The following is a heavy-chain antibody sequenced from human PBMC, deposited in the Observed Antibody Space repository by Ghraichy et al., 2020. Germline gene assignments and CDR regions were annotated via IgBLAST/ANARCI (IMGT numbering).Heavy chain of an antibody. J-gene: IGHJ6*02. CDR1: GGAISSGGYY. CDR3: AKDHSRTPGQMDV. V-gene: IGHV4-31*03. CDR2: TFHSGNT. D-gene: IGHD6-13*01. Sequence: SETLSLTCTVSGGAISSGGYYWSWIRQRPGKGLEWIGYTFHSGNTYYNPSLRSRVTISADTSKNQFSLRVSSVTAADTAVYYCAKDHSRTPGQMDVWGQGTTVPVSS.